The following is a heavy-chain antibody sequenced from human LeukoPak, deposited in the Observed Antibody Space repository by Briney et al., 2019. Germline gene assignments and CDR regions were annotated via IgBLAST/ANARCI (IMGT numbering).Heavy chain of an antibody. D-gene: IGHD3-16*01. CDR3: AKSPRGTRSYYYYYMDV. V-gene: IGHV3-23*01. J-gene: IGHJ6*03. CDR2: MSTNGVAT. CDR1: GFTFSSYA. Sequence: GGSLRLPCAASGFTFSSYAMSWVRQAPGKGLEWVSTMSTNGVATYYADSVKGRFTISRDNSKNTLYLQMNSLRADDTAVYYCAKSPRGTRSYYYYYMDVWGKGTTVTVSS.